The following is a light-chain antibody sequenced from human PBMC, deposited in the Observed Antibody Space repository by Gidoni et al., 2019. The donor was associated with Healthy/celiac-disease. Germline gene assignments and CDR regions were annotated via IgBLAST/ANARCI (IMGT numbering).Light chain of an antibody. V-gene: IGLV8-61*01. CDR2: STN. Sequence: QTVVTQAPSVPVSPGGTVKLTCGLSSGSVSTCYYPRWYQQTPGQAPRTLIYSTNTRSSGVPDRFSGSILGNKAALTITGAQADDESDYYCVLYMGSGIWVFGGGTKLXVX. CDR3: VLYMGSGIWV. J-gene: IGLJ2*01. CDR1: SGSVSTCYY.